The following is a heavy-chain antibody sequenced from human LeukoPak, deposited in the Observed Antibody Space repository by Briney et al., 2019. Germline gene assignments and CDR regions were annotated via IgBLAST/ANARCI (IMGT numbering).Heavy chain of an antibody. Sequence: ASVKVSCKASGYTFTGYYMHWVRQAPGQGLEWMGRINPNSGGTNYAQKLQGRVTMTTDTSTSTAYMELRSLRSDDTAVYYCARDRANHDSSGHLDYWGQGTLVAVSS. V-gene: IGHV1-2*06. D-gene: IGHD3-22*01. CDR2: INPNSGGT. CDR3: ARDRANHDSSGHLDY. CDR1: GYTFTGYY. J-gene: IGHJ4*02.